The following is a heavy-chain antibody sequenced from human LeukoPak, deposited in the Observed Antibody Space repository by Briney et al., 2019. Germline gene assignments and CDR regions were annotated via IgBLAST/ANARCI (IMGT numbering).Heavy chain of an antibody. V-gene: IGHV3-23*01. CDR1: GFTFSSYA. Sequence: GGSLRLSCAASGFTFSSYAMTWVRQAPGKGLQWVSAITSNDGSTYYADSVKGRFPISRDNSKNTLYLQMNSLRAEDTAVYYCAKEVHDKLEFADYWGQGTLVTVSS. D-gene: IGHD3-9*01. CDR3: AKEVHDKLEFADY. CDR2: ITSNDGST. J-gene: IGHJ4*02.